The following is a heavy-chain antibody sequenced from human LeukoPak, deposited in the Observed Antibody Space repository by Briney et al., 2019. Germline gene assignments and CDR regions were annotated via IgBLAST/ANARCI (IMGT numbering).Heavy chain of an antibody. D-gene: IGHD3-22*01. CDR2: INPSGGST. Sequence: ASVKVSCKASGYTFTGYYMHWVRQAPGQGLEWMGIINPSGGSTSYAQKFQGRVTMTRDTSTSTVYMELSSLRSEDTAVYYCARDRMYYYDSRGYYLPDYDYWGQGTLVTVSS. J-gene: IGHJ4*02. CDR1: GYTFTGYY. V-gene: IGHV1-46*01. CDR3: ARDRMYYYDSRGYYLPDYDY.